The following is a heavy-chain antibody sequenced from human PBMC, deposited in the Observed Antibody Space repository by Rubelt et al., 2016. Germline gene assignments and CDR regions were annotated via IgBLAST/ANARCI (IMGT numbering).Heavy chain of an antibody. CDR2: ISAYNGNT. D-gene: IGHD2-15*01. V-gene: IGHV1-18*01. J-gene: IGHJ3*02. CDR1: GYTFTSYG. CDR3: ARELVVAATPFAFDI. Sequence: QVQLVQSGAEVKKPGASVKVSCKASGYTFTSYGIGWVRQAPGQGLEWMGWISAYNGNTNYVQKCQGRVTMTTDTSTSTAYMELRGLRSDDTALYYCARELVVAATPFAFDIWGQGTMVTVSS.